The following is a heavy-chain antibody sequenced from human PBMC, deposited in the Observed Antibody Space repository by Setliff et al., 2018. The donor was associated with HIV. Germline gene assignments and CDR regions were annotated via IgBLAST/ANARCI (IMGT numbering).Heavy chain of an antibody. D-gene: IGHD6-19*01. CDR3: ARDRGSGWYGYFQQ. Sequence: PSETLSLTCTVFGGSIDNYYWNWVRQPPGKGPEWIGNMCHNENGVTTNQNPSLKSRIVMYLDRTKNEFSLSLFSATTADTAVYYCARDRGSGWYGYFQQWGQGSQVTVSS. J-gene: IGHJ1*01. CDR2: MCHNENGVTT. V-gene: IGHV4-59*01. CDR1: GGSIDNYY.